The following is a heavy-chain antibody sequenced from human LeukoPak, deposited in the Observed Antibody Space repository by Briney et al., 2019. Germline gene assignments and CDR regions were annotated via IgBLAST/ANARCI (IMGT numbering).Heavy chain of an antibody. CDR3: AKYRGSGWYFDY. CDR2: ISSSSDST. CDR1: GFTFSSYS. Sequence: GGSLRLSCAASGFTFSSYSMNWVRQAPGKGLEWVSTISSSSDSTYYADSVKGRFTISRDNSKNTLYLQMNSLRAEDTAVYNCAKYRGSGWYFDYWGQGTLVTVSS. J-gene: IGHJ4*02. D-gene: IGHD6-19*01. V-gene: IGHV3-23*01.